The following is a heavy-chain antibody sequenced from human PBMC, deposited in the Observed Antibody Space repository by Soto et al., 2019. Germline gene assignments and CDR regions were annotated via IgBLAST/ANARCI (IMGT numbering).Heavy chain of an antibody. V-gene: IGHV4-59*01. CDR2: VFYGGT. J-gene: IGHJ4*02. D-gene: IGHD3-16*01. CDR3: ASYRGALYFEP. CDR1: GRSMSSNY. Sequence: PSETLSLTCSVSGRSMSSNYWSWIRQSPDKGLEWLGYVFYGGTDYDPSLGGRVSMSVETSKSQFSLKLTSATVADTAVYYCASYRGALYFEPWGPGILVTVSS.